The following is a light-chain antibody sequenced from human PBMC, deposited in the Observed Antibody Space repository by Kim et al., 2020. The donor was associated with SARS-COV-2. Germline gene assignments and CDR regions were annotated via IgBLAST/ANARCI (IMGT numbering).Light chain of an antibody. V-gene: IGLV1-44*01. CDR2: TNN. CDR1: NSNIGSNT. Sequence: QSVLTQPPSASGTPGQRVTISCSGSNSNIGSNTVNWYQQLPGTAPKLLIYTNNQGPSGVPDRFSGSRSGTSASLAISGLQSEDEADYYCAAWDDSLNAVVFGGGTQLTVL. CDR3: AAWDDSLNAVV. J-gene: IGLJ2*01.